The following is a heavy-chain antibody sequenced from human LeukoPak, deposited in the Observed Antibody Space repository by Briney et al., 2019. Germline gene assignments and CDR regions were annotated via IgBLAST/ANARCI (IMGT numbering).Heavy chain of an antibody. CDR1: GFTFSSYT. CDR3: AKDQKQWLVQDAFDI. CDR2: ISGSGGST. Sequence: PGGSLRLSCAASGFTFSSYTMSWVRQAPGKGLEWVSAISGSGGSTYYADSVKGRFTISRDNSKNTLYLQMNSLRAEDTAVYYCAKDQKQWLVQDAFDIWGQGTMVTVSS. D-gene: IGHD6-19*01. V-gene: IGHV3-23*01. J-gene: IGHJ3*02.